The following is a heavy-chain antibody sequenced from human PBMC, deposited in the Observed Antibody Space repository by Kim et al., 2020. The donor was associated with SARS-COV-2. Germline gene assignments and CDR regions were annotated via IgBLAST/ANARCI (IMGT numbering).Heavy chain of an antibody. Sequence: SETLSLTCTVSGGSISSGDYYWSWIRQPPGKGLEWIGYIYYSGSTYYNPSLKSRVTISVDTSKNQFSLKLSSVTAADTAVYYCARVRGGSYYIDYWGQGTLVTVSS. CDR1: GGSISSGDYY. V-gene: IGHV4-30-4*01. J-gene: IGHJ4*02. CDR3: ARVRGGSYYIDY. D-gene: IGHD1-26*01. CDR2: IYYSGST.